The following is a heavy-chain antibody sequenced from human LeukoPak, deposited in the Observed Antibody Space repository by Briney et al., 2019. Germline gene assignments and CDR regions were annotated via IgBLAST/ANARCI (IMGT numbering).Heavy chain of an antibody. CDR3: TTGGAMVRGALF. J-gene: IGHJ4*02. Sequence: GGSLRLSCAAAGFTFGNAWMSWVRQAPGKGLDGVGRIKSKTDGGTTDYSAPVKGRFTISRDDSKNTLYLQVNSLQTEDTAVYYCTTGGAMVRGALFWGQGTLVTVSS. CDR2: IKSKTDGGTT. CDR1: GFTFGNAW. D-gene: IGHD3-10*01. V-gene: IGHV3-15*01.